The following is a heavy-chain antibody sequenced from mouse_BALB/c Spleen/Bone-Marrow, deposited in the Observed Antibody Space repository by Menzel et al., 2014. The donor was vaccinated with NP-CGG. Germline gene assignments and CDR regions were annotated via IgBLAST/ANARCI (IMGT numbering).Heavy chain of an antibody. V-gene: IGHV1-80*01. CDR2: IYPGDGDT. CDR3: ARSGYGSSYDY. CDR1: GYVFSTYW. J-gene: IGHJ2*01. D-gene: IGHD1-1*01. Sequence: VKLMESGAELVRPGSSVKISCKASGYVFSTYWMNWVKQRPGQGLEWIGQIYPGDGDTNYNGKFKGTATLTADKSSSTAYMQFSSLTSEDSAVYFCARSGYGSSYDYWGQGTTLTVSS.